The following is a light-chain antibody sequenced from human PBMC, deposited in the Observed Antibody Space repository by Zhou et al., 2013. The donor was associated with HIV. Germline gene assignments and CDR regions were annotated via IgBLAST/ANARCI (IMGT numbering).Light chain of an antibody. V-gene: IGLV2-11*01. CDR1: SSDVGGYNY. Sequence: QSALTQPRSVSGSPGQSVAISCTGTSSDVGGYNYVSWYQHHPGKAPKIMIYDVNTRPSGVPDRFSGSKSGNTASLTISGLQAEDEANYYCCSYAGTFYVFGTGTKVT. CDR3: CSYAGTFYV. CDR2: DVN. J-gene: IGLJ1*01.